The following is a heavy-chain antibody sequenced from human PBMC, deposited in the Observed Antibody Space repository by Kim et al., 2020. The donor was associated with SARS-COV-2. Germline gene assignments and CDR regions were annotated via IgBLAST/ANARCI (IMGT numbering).Heavy chain of an antibody. Sequence: DTVKGRFTIPGDNSKNTLNLQMNSLRAEDTAVYYCAKELWPGTDDAFDIWGQGTMVTVSS. V-gene: IGHV3-23*01. CDR3: AKELWPGTDDAFDI. J-gene: IGHJ3*02. D-gene: IGHD5-18*01.